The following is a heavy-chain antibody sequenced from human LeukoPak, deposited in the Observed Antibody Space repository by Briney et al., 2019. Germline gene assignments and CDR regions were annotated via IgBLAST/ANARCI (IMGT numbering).Heavy chain of an antibody. Sequence: ASVKVSCKASGYTFTGYYMHWVRQAPGQGLEWMGWINPNSGGTKYAQKFQGRVTMTRDTSISTAYMELSRLRPDDAAVYYCALGLGGLHFDSWGQGTMVTVSS. V-gene: IGHV1-2*02. CDR2: INPNSGGT. D-gene: IGHD5-24*01. CDR3: ALGLGGLHFDS. J-gene: IGHJ3*02. CDR1: GYTFTGYY.